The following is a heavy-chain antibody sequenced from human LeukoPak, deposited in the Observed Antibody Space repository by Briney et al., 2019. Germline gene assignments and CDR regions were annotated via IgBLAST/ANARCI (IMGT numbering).Heavy chain of an antibody. D-gene: IGHD6-13*01. CDR3: AKADYGSSWYQTGWGGYFDY. Sequence: QPGRSLRLSCAASGFTFSSYCMHWVRQAPGKGLEWVAGISYDGSNKYYADSVKGRFTISRDNSKNTLYLQMNSLRAEDTGVYYCAKADYGSSWYQTGWGGYFDYWGEGTLVTVSS. CDR1: GFTFSSYC. J-gene: IGHJ4*02. V-gene: IGHV3-30*18. CDR2: ISYDGSNK.